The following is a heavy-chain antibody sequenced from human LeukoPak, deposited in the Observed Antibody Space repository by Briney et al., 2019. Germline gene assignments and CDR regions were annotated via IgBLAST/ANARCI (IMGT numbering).Heavy chain of an antibody. D-gene: IGHD5-24*01. J-gene: IGHJ4*02. Sequence: VASVKVSCKASGYTFTGYYMHWVRQAPGQGLEWMGMINPSAGSTNYAQKFQGRVTMARDTSASTVYMELTSLRSDDTAVYYCARDGVPSRNGYIQSSVYGAFDIWGQGTLVTVSS. CDR1: GYTFTGYY. CDR2: INPSAGST. CDR3: ARDGVPSRNGYIQSSVYGAFDI. V-gene: IGHV1-46*01.